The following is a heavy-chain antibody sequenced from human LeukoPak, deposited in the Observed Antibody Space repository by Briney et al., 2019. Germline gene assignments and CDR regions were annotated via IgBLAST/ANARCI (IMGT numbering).Heavy chain of an antibody. J-gene: IGHJ3*02. CDR3: AKDHDYYASGPI. D-gene: IGHD3-10*01. CDR1: GFTFSSYA. CDR2: ISGSGTGT. Sequence: GGSLRLSCAASGFTFSSYAMSWVRQAPGKGLEWVSAISGSGTGTYYADSVKGRFTISRDNSKNTLYLQMNSLRAEDTALYYCAKDHDYYASGPIWGQGTMVTVSS. V-gene: IGHV3-23*01.